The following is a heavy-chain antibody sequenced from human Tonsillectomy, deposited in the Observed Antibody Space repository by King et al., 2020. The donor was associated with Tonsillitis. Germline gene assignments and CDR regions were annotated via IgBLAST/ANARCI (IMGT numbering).Heavy chain of an antibody. J-gene: IGHJ4*02. CDR3: AKDRGEGNFFDH. CDR2: ITWDGCTT. Sequence: VQLVESGGVVVQAGGSLRLSCAASGFTFNDYGFHWVRQAPGKGLEWVSLITWDGCTTDYADSVRGRFTISRDDSQDSLYLQMNSLRAEDTALYYCAKDRGEGNFFDHWGQGTLVTVFS. CDR1: GFTFNDYG. D-gene: IGHD5-12*01. V-gene: IGHV3-43D*03.